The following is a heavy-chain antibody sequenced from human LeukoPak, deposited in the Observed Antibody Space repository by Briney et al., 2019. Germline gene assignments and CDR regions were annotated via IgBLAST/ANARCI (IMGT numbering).Heavy chain of an antibody. CDR1: GGSISSGGYY. J-gene: IGHJ4*02. Sequence: SETLSLTCTVSGGSISSGGYYWSWIRQHPGKGLEWIGYIYYSGSTYYNPSLKSRVAISVDKSENHISLKLTSVTAADTAVYYCAREGGPHRPLDYSGQGTLVTVAS. CDR3: AREGGPHRPLDY. CDR2: IYYSGST. V-gene: IGHV4-31*03.